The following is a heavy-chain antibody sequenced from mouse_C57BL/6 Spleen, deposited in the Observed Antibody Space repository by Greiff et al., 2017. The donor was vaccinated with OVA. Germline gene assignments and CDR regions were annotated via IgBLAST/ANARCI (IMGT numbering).Heavy chain of an antibody. CDR1: GYTFTSYT. CDR2: INPSSGYT. V-gene: IGHV1-4*01. J-gene: IGHJ4*01. D-gene: IGHD1-1*01. Sequence: VKLQQSGAELARPGASVKMSCKASGYTFTSYTMHWVKQRPGQGLEWIGYINPSSGYTKYNQKFKDKATLTADKSSSTAYMQLSSLTSEDSAVYYCAREGFTTVVDYYAMDYWGQGTSVTVSS. CDR3: AREGFTTVVDYYAMDY.